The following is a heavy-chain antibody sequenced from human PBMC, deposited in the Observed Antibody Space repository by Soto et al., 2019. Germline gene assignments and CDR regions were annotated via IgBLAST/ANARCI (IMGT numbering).Heavy chain of an antibody. J-gene: IGHJ4*02. D-gene: IGHD5-18*01. Sequence: QLQLQASGSGLVKPSQTLSLTCAVPGGSMVTDNNSWSWIRQPPGKVLEWIGYIYHTGSAFYNPSLKGRVTISIDLSKSQFSLNVTSVTAADTAMYYCARSGYSYGGFYFWGQGLLVTVSS. CDR3: ARSGYSYGGFYF. V-gene: IGHV4-30-2*01. CDR1: GGSMVTDNNS. CDR2: IYHTGSA.